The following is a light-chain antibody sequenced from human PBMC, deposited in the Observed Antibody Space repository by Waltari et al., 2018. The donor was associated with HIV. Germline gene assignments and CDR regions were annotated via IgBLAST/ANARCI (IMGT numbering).Light chain of an antibody. CDR1: SSDVGGYNY. V-gene: IGLV2-8*01. CDR3: SSYAGSNNYV. J-gene: IGLJ1*01. CDR2: EVS. Sequence: QSALTQPHSASGSPGQSVTISCTGTSSDVGGYNYVSWYQQHPGKAPKPMIYEVSTPPSGVPDRFSGSKSGNTASLTVSGLQAEDEADYYCSSYAGSNNYVFGTGTKVTVL.